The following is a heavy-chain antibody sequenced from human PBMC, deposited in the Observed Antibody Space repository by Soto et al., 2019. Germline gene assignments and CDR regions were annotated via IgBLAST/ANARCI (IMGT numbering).Heavy chain of an antibody. D-gene: IGHD6-19*01. J-gene: IGHJ4*02. Sequence: QIQLVQSGPEVRKPGASVKVSCKASGYTFRNYGIKWVRQAPGQGLEWVGWITAYNGNRHHAEKFQGRVTMTTDTYTSTTYEELRSMTSDDKDVYYYARDAQSKAVSADWKSDYWGQGTLVTVSP. CDR2: ITAYNGNR. CDR1: GYTFRNYG. CDR3: ARDAQSKAVSADWKSDY. V-gene: IGHV1-18*04.